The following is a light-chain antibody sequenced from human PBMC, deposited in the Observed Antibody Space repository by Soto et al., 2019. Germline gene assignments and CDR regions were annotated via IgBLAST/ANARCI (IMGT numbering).Light chain of an antibody. CDR1: QSVSGW. CDR2: DAS. CDR3: QQYNSQLT. Sequence: IHLTQSLSSLSASVGDRVTITCRVGQSVSGWLALYQQKPGKAPKLLIYDASRLYSLVPSRFSGSGSGTDFTLTISSLQPDDFATYYCQQYNSQLTFGQGTKVDIK. J-gene: IGKJ1*01. V-gene: IGKV1-5*01.